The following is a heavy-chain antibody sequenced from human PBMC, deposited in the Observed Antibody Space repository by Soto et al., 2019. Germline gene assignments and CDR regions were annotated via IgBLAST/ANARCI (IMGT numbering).Heavy chain of an antibody. CDR2: IRNKAHRYTK. CDR3: TRDDPLSPGTLGY. D-gene: IGHD6-13*01. Sequence: GSLRLYCAASGFTFSAHYMDWVSQAPGKGLEWVGRIRNKAHRYTKENAASVKGRFTISRDDSRSSLYLQMNSLQTEDTAVYYWTRDDPLSPGTLGYLGQGARVTFSS. V-gene: IGHV3-72*01. CDR1: GFTFSAHY. J-gene: IGHJ4*01.